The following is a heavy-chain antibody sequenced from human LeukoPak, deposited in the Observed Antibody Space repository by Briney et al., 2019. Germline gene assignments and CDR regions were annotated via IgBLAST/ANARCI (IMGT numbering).Heavy chain of an antibody. CDR1: GGSFSGYY. J-gene: IGHJ6*03. D-gene: IGHD5-18*01. CDR3: ARDGRVQLWSPPVGYYYYYMDV. CDR2: INHSGST. V-gene: IGHV4-34*01. Sequence: PSETLSLTCAVYGGSFSGYYWSWIRQPPGKGLEWIGEINHSGSTNYNPSLKSRVTISVDTSKNQFSLKLSSVTAADTAVYYCARDGRVQLWSPPVGYYYYYMDVWGKGTTVTVSS.